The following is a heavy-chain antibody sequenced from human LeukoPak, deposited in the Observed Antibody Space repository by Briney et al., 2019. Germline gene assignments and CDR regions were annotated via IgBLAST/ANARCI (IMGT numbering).Heavy chain of an antibody. J-gene: IGHJ4*02. CDR2: ISYDGSDK. CDR3: AKAQGTLWAAFDF. V-gene: IGHV3-30*18. D-gene: IGHD3-10*01. CDR1: GFTFSNYG. Sequence: GRSLRLSCAASGFTFSNYGMNWVRQAPGTGLEWVAVISYDGSDKYYADSVEGRFTISRDNSKNTLFLQMNSLRTEDTAVYYCAKAQGTLWAAFDFWGQGTLVTVSS.